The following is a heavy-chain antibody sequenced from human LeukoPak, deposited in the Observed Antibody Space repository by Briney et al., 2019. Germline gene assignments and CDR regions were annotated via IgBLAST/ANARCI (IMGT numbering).Heavy chain of an antibody. CDR2: INRNSGGT. Sequence: ASVKVSCKASGYSFTGYYMHWVRQAPGQGLEWMGWINRNSGGTKYAQKFQGRVTMTRDTSINTAYMELREMRSDDTAVYYCARGPDCSGGSCHVDYWGQGTLVTVSS. CDR1: GYSFTGYY. CDR3: ARGPDCSGGSCHVDY. J-gene: IGHJ4*02. D-gene: IGHD2-15*01. V-gene: IGHV1-2*02.